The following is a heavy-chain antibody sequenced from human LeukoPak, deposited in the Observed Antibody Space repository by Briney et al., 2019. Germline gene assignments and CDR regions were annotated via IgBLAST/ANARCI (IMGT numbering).Heavy chain of an antibody. J-gene: IGHJ4*02. CDR1: GGSFSGYY. Sequence: SETLSLTCAVYGGSFSGYYWSWIRQPPGKGLEWIGEINHSGSTNYNPSLKSRVTISVDMSKNQFSLKLSSVTAADTAVYYCARGGQWLVTWYFDYWGQGTLVTVSS. CDR2: INHSGST. V-gene: IGHV4-34*01. D-gene: IGHD6-19*01. CDR3: ARGGQWLVTWYFDY.